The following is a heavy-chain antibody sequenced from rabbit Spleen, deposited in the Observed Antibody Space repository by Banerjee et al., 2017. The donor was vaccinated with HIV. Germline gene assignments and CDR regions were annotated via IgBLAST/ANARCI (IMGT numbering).Heavy chain of an antibody. J-gene: IGHJ4*01. Sequence: QLKESGGGLVQPGGSLKLSCKASGFTLSSYYMNWVRQAPGKGLEWIGYIDPVFGITYYANWVNGRFSISRENAQNMVFLQMTSLTAADTATYFCARDGAGGSYFALGGPGTLVTVS. CDR3: ARDGAGGSYFAL. CDR2: IDPVFGIT. D-gene: IGHD8-1*01. CDR1: GFTLSSYY. V-gene: IGHV1S7*01.